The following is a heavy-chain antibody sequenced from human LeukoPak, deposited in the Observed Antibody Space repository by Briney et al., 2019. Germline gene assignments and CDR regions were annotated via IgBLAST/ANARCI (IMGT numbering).Heavy chain of an antibody. J-gene: IGHJ6*02. D-gene: IGHD5-18*01. CDR3: ARVSGRIQIWPEPFGDGMDV. CDR2: ISGSGGST. V-gene: IGHV3-23*01. Sequence: GGSLRLSCAASGFTLSSYAMSWVRQAPGKGLEWVSAISGSGGSTYYADSVKGRFTISRDNSKNTLYLQMNSLRAEDTAVYYCARVSGRIQIWPEPFGDGMDVWGQGTKVTVSS. CDR1: GFTLSSYA.